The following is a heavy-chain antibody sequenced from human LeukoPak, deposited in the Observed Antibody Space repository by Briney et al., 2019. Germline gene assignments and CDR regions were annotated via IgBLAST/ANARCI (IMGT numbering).Heavy chain of an antibody. V-gene: IGHV3-53*01. J-gene: IGHJ6*03. D-gene: IGHD6-19*01. CDR1: GFTVSSNY. CDR3: ARGLEQWLGYYMDV. CDR2: IYSGGST. Sequence: GGSLRLSCAASGFTVSSNYMSWVRQAPGKGQEWVSVIYSGGSTYYADSVKGRFTISRDNSKNTLYLQMNSLRAEDTAVYYCARGLEQWLGYYMDVWGKGTTVTVSS.